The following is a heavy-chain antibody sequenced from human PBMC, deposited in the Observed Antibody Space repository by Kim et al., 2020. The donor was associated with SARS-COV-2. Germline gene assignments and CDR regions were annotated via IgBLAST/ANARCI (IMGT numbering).Heavy chain of an antibody. V-gene: IGHV3-23*01. D-gene: IGHD3-22*01. CDR3: AKDADYYDSSGFPSF. CDR1: GITFISYA. J-gene: IGHJ4*02. Sequence: GGSLRLSCAASGITFISYAMSWVRQAPGKGLEWVSAISGSGGSTYYADSVKGRFTISRDNSKNTLYLQVNSLRAEDTAVYYCAKDADYYDSSGFPSFWGQGCLVTVSS. CDR2: ISGSGGST.